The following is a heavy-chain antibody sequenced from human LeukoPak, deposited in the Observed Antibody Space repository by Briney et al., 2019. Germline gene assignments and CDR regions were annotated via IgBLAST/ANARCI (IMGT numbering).Heavy chain of an antibody. CDR2: IYYSGST. D-gene: IGHD3-22*01. CDR1: GGSISSGGYY. CDR3: ARVGYYDSSGYYYSGD. V-gene: IGHV4-31*03. Sequence: SQTLSLTCTVSGGSISSGGYYWSWIRQHPGKGLEWIGYIYYSGSTYYDPSLKSRVTISVDTSKNQFSLKLSSVTAADTAAYYCARVGYYDSSGYYYSGDWGQGTLVTVSS. J-gene: IGHJ4*02.